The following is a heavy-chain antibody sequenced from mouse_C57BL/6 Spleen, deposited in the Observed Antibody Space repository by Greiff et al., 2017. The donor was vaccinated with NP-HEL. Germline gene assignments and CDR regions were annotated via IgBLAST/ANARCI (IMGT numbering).Heavy chain of an antibody. V-gene: IGHV1-64*01. D-gene: IGHD2-3*01. CDR3: ARNDGYPHWYFDV. J-gene: IGHJ1*03. CDR2: IHPNSGST. CDR1: GYTFTSYW. Sequence: VQLQQPGAELVKPGASVTLSCKASGYTFTSYWMHWVKQRPGQGLEWIGMIHPNSGSTNYNEKFKSKATLTVDKSSSTAYMQLSSLTSEDSAVYYCARNDGYPHWYFDVWGTGTTVTVSS.